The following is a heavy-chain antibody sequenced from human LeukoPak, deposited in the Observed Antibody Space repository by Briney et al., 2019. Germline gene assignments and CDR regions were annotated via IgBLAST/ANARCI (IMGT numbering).Heavy chain of an antibody. D-gene: IGHD1-14*01. V-gene: IGHV4-31*03. CDR3: ARFFGMGAFDI. J-gene: IGHJ3*02. CDR1: GGSISSGGYY. CDR2: IYYSGST. Sequence: SETLSLTCTVSGGSISSGGYYWSWIRQHPGKGLEWIGYIYYSGSTYYNPSLKSRVTISVDTSKNQFSLKLCSVTAADTAVYYCARFFGMGAFDIWGQGTMVTVSS.